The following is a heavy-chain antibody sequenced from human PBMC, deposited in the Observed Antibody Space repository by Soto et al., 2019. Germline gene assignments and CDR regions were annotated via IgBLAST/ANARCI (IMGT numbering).Heavy chain of an antibody. CDR1: GYTFTSYD. J-gene: IGHJ4*02. V-gene: IGHV1-8*01. D-gene: IGHD1-1*01. CDR3: ARRAETNGWNGFGADKYYFDF. CDR2: MNPNTGNS. Sequence: ASVKVSCKASGYTFTSYDIYWVRQATGQGLEWMGWMNPNTGNSGYAQKFQGRVTMTSDTSISTAHMELSSLRSEDTAVDYCARRAETNGWNGFGADKYYFDFWGQGTLVTVSS.